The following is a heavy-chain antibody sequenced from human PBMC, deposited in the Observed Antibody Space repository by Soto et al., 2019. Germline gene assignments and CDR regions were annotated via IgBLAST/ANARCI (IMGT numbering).Heavy chain of an antibody. V-gene: IGHV3-30*18. J-gene: IGHJ6*02. CDR2: ISYDGSNK. CDR3: AKERPNPKDFWSGYSWSGYYYGMDV. Sequence: PGGSLRLSCAASGFTFSSYGMHWVRQAPGKGLEWVAVISYDGSNKYYADSVKGRFTISRDNSKNTLYLQMNSLRAEDTAVYYCAKERPNPKDFWSGYSWSGYYYGMDVWGQGTTVTVSS. D-gene: IGHD3-3*01. CDR1: GFTFSSYG.